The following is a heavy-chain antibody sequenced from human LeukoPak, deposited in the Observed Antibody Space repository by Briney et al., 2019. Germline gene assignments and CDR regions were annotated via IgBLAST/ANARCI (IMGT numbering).Heavy chain of an antibody. V-gene: IGHV4-59*01. CDR1: GGSISGYY. Sequence: PSETLSLTCRVSGGSISGYYWSWIRQPPGKGLEWIGFIYYNGSTNYTPSLKSRITISVDTSKNQFSLKLNSMTAADTAIFYCARIRRYDYDGFRPGWVYWYFDVWGRGTLVTVSS. D-gene: IGHD4-23*01. J-gene: IGHJ2*01. CDR2: IYYNGST. CDR3: ARIRRYDYDGFRPGWVYWYFDV.